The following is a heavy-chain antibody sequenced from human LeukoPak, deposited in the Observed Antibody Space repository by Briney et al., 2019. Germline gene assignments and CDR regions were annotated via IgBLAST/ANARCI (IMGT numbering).Heavy chain of an antibody. CDR2: INPSGGST. J-gene: IGHJ5*02. V-gene: IGHV1-46*01. Sequence: GASVKVSCKASGYTFTSYYMHWVRQAPGQGLEWMGIINPSGGSTSYAQKFQGRVTMTRDTSTSTVYMELSSLRSEDTAVYYCARDNAIVVVAAVTNWFDPWGQGTLVTVSS. CDR3: ARDNAIVVVAAVTNWFDP. D-gene: IGHD2-15*01. CDR1: GYTFTSYY.